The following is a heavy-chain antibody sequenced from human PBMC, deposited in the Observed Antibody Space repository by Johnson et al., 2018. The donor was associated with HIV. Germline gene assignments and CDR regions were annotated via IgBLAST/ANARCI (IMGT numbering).Heavy chain of an antibody. CDR2: ISWNSGKR. J-gene: IGHJ3*02. Sequence: VQLVESGGGLVQPGRSLRLSCAASGFTFDDYAMHWVRQAPGKGLEWVADISWNSGKRDYADSVKGRFTISRDNAKNSLYLQMNSLRADDTALYYCARGSSDAFDIWGQGTMVTVSS. V-gene: IGHV3-9*01. D-gene: IGHD6-6*01. CDR1: GFTFDDYA. CDR3: ARGSSDAFDI.